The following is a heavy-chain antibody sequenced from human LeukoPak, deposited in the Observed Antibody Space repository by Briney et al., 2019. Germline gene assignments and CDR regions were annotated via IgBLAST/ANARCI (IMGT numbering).Heavy chain of an antibody. CDR3: ARGGSYLSAFDI. Sequence: GGSLRLSCAASGFTVSSNYMNWVRQAPGKGLEWVSVIDSGDRTYYADSVKGRFTISRDNSKNTLYLQMNSLRAEDTAVYYCARGGSYLSAFDIWGQGTMVTVSS. J-gene: IGHJ3*02. CDR1: GFTVSSNY. CDR2: IDSGDRT. V-gene: IGHV3-66*01. D-gene: IGHD1-26*01.